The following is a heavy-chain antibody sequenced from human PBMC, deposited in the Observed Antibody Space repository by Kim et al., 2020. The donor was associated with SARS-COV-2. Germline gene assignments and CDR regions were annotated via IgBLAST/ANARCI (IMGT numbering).Heavy chain of an antibody. CDR3: ARDPSGTEVPAY. CDR1: GFTFSSYG. V-gene: IGHV3-33*01. J-gene: IGHJ4*02. CDR2: IWYDGSNK. D-gene: IGHD1-1*01. Sequence: GGSLRLSCAASGFTFSSYGMRWVRQAPGKGLEWVAVIWYDGSNKYYADSVKGRFTISRDNSKNTLYLQMNSLRAEDTAVYYCARDPSGTEVPAYWGQGTLVTVSS.